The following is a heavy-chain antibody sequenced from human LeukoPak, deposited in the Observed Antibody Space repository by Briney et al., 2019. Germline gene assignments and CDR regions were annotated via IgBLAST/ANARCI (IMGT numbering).Heavy chain of an antibody. V-gene: IGHV3-72*01. D-gene: IGHD3-22*01. CDR3: AREGNYYDSSGYLFDY. Sequence: GGSLRLSCAASGFTFSDHYMDWVRQAPGKGLEWVGRTRNKANSYTTEYAASVKGRFTISRDDLKNSLYLQMNSLKTEDTAVYYCAREGNYYDSSGYLFDYWGQGTLVTVSS. CDR1: GFTFSDHY. J-gene: IGHJ4*02. CDR2: TRNKANSYTT.